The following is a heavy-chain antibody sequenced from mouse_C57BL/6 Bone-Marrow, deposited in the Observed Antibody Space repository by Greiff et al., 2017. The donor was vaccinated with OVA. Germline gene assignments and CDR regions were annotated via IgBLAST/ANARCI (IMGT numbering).Heavy chain of an antibody. CDR2: IWSGGGT. J-gene: IGHJ4*01. CDR3: AIPTTIVARGYSMDY. CDR1: GFSFTSYG. D-gene: IGHD1-1*01. V-gene: IGHV2-5*01. Sequence: QVQLQQSGPGLVQPSQCLSITCTVSGFSFTSYGVHWVRQSPGKGLAWLGVIWSGGGTDYNAAFMSRMATTTDNSKSQVFFTTNRLQADDTARYYFAIPTTIVARGYSMDYWGQGTSVTVSS.